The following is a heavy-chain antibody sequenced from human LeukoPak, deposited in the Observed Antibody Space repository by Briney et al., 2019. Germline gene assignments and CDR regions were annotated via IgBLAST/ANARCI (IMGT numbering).Heavy chain of an antibody. Sequence: SETLSLTCTVSGDSISSYYWSWIRQPAGKGMEWIGRFYIGGITNYNPSLKSRVTMSVDTSKNQFSLRLTSMTAADTAVYYCARVKPGGSSTSFDPWGQGTLVTVSS. V-gene: IGHV4-4*07. CDR2: FYIGGIT. J-gene: IGHJ5*02. CDR3: ARVKPGGSSTSFDP. CDR1: GDSISSYY. D-gene: IGHD2-15*01.